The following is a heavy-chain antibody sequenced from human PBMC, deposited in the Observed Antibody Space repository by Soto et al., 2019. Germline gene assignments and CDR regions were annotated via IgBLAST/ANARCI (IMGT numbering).Heavy chain of an antibody. J-gene: IGHJ5*02. D-gene: IGHD3-10*01. V-gene: IGHV3-23*01. CDR3: AKDAVSANGELDWFDP. Sequence: ELQLLESGGGLVQPGGSLRLSCAASEFTFRNYAMTWVRQAPGKGLEWVSSIDGSGGGAYYSDSVKGRFTVSRDDSQKTLYLQMRSLRVDDTAVYYCAKDAVSANGELDWFDPWGQGTLVTVSS. CDR2: IDGSGGGA. CDR1: EFTFRNYA.